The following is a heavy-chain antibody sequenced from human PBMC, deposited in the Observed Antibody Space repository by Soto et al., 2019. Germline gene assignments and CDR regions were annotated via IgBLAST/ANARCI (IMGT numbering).Heavy chain of an antibody. J-gene: IGHJ4*02. Sequence: QLVESGGGLVQPGGSLRLSCAASGFTFSDYPMNWVRQAPGKGLEWVSSIRTIGSAIYFAGSVRGRFTISRDNARNSLYLQMTSLRDEDSAVYYCARETPSVDSWGQGTLVTVSS. CDR1: GFTFSDYP. CDR2: IRTIGSAI. CDR3: ARETPSVDS. D-gene: IGHD2-15*01. V-gene: IGHV3-48*02.